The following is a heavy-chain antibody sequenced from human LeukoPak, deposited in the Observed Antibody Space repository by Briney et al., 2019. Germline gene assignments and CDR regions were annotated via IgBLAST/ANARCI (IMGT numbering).Heavy chain of an antibody. CDR2: ITSSSNYI. J-gene: IGHJ4*02. Sequence: GGSLRLSCAASGFTFSLYSMNWVRQAPGRRLEWLSSITSSSNYIYYADSVKGRFTISRDNVQNSLYLQMNSLRAEDTAMYYCARDRGYFDNWGQGTLVTVSS. CDR1: GFTFSLYS. CDR3: ARDRGYFDN. V-gene: IGHV3-21*01.